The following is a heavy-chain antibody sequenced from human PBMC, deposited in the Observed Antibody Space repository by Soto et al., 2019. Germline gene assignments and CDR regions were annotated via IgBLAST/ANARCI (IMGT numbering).Heavy chain of an antibody. J-gene: IGHJ4*02. D-gene: IGHD3-22*01. Sequence: GGAPRLSFAAPGFTLCSHALSWGPPGPGEGGEWVSAISGSGGSTYYADSVKGRFTISRDNSKNTLYLQMNSLRAEDTAVYYCAKDSKSNYYDSSGLYFDYWGQGTLVTVSS. CDR2: ISGSGGST. V-gene: IGHV3-23*01. CDR3: AKDSKSNYYDSSGLYFDY. CDR1: GFTLCSHA.